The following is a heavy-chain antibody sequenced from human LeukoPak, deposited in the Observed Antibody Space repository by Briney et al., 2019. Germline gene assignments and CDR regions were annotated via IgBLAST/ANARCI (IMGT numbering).Heavy chain of an antibody. CDR3: ARDTALWTFDI. V-gene: IGHV4-61*02. Sequence: KSSETLSLTCTVSGDSISSGSYYWTWIRQPAGKGLEWIGRIYTSGSTIKNPSLKNTNYNPSLKSRLTMSVDRSKNQFSLKMTSVTAADTAMYYCARDTALWTFDIWGQGTMVTVSS. CDR1: GDSISSGSYY. CDR2: IYTSGSTIKNPSLKNT. D-gene: IGHD2-21*02. J-gene: IGHJ3*02.